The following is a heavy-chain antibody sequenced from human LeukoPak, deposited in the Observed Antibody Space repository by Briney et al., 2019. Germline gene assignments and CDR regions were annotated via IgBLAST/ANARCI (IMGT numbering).Heavy chain of an antibody. V-gene: IGHV4-61*02. D-gene: IGHD1-14*01. CDR3: ARHEWNHVTYFDF. CDR2: IYTSGST. Sequence: SQTLSLTCTVSGGSISSGSYYWSWIRQPAGKGLEWIGRIYTSGSTNYNPSLKSRVTISVDTSKNQFSLKLTSVTAADAAVYYCARHEWNHVTYFDFWGQGTRVTVSS. CDR1: GGSISSGSYY. J-gene: IGHJ4*02.